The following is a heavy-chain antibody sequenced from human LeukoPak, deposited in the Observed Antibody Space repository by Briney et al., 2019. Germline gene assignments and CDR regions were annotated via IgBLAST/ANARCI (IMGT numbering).Heavy chain of an antibody. CDR2: INPSGGST. D-gene: IGHD3-3*01. V-gene: IGHV1-46*01. CDR1: GYTFTSYY. J-gene: IGHJ5*02. Sequence: GASVTVSCTASGYTFTSYYMHWVRQAPGQGLKWMGIINPSGGSTSYAQKFQGRVTMTRDTSTSTVYMELSSLRSEDTAVYYCARSGYLNWFDPWGQGTLVTVSS. CDR3: ARSGYLNWFDP.